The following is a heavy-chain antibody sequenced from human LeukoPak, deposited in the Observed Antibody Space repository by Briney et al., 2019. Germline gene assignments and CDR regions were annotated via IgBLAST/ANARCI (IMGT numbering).Heavy chain of an antibody. Sequence: GGSLRLSCAASGFTVRSNYMSWVRQAPGKGLEWVSIIYSGGSTYYADSVKGRFTISRDNSKNTLFLQMNSLRAEDTAVYYCARMDTAMVYYYYMDVWGKGTTVTVSS. CDR2: IYSGGST. J-gene: IGHJ6*03. V-gene: IGHV3-53*01. D-gene: IGHD5-18*01. CDR1: GFTVRSNY. CDR3: ARMDTAMVYYYYMDV.